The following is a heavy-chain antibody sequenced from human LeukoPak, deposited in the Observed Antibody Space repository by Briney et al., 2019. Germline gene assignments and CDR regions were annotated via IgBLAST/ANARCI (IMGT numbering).Heavy chain of an antibody. V-gene: IGHV3-48*03. CDR2: ISGSGATK. CDR3: ARDESAYSYGFHWYFNL. J-gene: IGHJ2*01. Sequence: GGSLRLSCAASGFASGFTFSTYEMNWVRQAPGKGLEWLSHISGSGATKYHADSVKGRFIISRDNARNSLYLQMNSLRVEDTAIYYCARDESAYSYGFHWYFNLWGRGTLVTVSS. CDR1: GFTFSTYE. D-gene: IGHD5-18*01.